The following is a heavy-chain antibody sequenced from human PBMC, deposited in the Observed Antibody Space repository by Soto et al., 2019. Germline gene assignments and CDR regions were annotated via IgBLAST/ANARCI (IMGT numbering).Heavy chain of an antibody. D-gene: IGHD3-10*01. V-gene: IGHV4-30-2*01. CDR2: IYHSGST. CDR1: GSSISSGGYS. Sequence: SETLSLTCAVSGSSISSGGYSWSWIRQPPGKGLEWIGYIYHSGSTYYNPSLKSRVTISVDRSKNQFSLKLSSVTAADTAVYYCARGVLGSGMDVWGQGTTVTVSS. J-gene: IGHJ6*02. CDR3: ARGVLGSGMDV.